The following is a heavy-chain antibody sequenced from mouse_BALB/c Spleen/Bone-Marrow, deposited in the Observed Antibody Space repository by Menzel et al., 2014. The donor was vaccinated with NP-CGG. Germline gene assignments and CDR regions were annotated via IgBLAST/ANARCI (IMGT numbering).Heavy chain of an antibody. Sequence: LVESGGGLVKSGGSLKLSCAASGFSFSNYGMSWVRQTPEKRLEWVATISGGGRYTFYSDGVKGRFTISRDNAKNNLYLQLSSLRSEDTALYYCARHAYYDQTEVSFVYWGQGTLVTVSA. CDR1: GFSFSNYG. CDR3: ARHAYYDQTEVSFVY. J-gene: IGHJ3*01. CDR2: ISGGGRYT. D-gene: IGHD2-4*01. V-gene: IGHV5-9-2*01.